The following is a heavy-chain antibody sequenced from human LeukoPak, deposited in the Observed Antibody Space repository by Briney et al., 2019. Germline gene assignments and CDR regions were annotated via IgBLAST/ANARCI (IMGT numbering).Heavy chain of an antibody. D-gene: IGHD6-19*01. Sequence: ASVKVSCKASGYTFTSYGISWVRQAPGQGLEWMGWISAYNGNTNYAQKLQGRVTMTTDTSTSTAYMELRSLRSDDTAVYYCARPINAYSSGWYDGFDYWGQGTLVTVSS. CDR2: ISAYNGNT. CDR3: ARPINAYSSGWYDGFDY. CDR1: GYTFTSYG. J-gene: IGHJ4*02. V-gene: IGHV1-18*01.